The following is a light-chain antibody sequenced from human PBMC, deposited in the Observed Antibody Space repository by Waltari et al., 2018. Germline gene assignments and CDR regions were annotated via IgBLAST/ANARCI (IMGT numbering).Light chain of an antibody. J-gene: IGKJ1*01. CDR3: QQRTNRPPWT. V-gene: IGKV3-11*01. CDR2: DAS. Sequence: EIVMTQSPATLSLSPGETATLSCRASRSVDNYLHWYQQKPGQAPRLLMIDASSRATGIPARFSGSGYGTDFTLTISSLEADDFAVYYCQQRTNRPPWTFGHGARVEV. CDR1: RSVDNY.